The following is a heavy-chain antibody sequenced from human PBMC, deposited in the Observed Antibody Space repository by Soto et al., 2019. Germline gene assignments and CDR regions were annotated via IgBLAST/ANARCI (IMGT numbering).Heavy chain of an antibody. Sequence: PGGSLILSCAASGFPLSNSAMNLVRQAPGKGLEWVSLISNNGGSASHADSVQGRFIISRDNSINTLYLQMNSLRAEDTAIYYCVREVSDWSSHGSFDFWGRGTMVTVSS. J-gene: IGHJ3*01. V-gene: IGHV3-23*01. CDR3: VREVSDWSSHGSFDF. D-gene: IGHD2-21*02. CDR2: ISNNGGSA. CDR1: GFPLSNSA.